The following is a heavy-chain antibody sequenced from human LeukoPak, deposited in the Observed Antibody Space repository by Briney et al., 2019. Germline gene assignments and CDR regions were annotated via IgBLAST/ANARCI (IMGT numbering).Heavy chain of an antibody. CDR1: GGSIRSSSYY. V-gene: IGHV4-39*01. CDR2: MYYSGST. J-gene: IGHJ4*02. CDR3: PRGTLTKFDY. Sequence: SETLSLTCTASGGSIRSSSYYWGWIRQRPGKGLEWIGTMYYSGSTYYNPSLKSRVTIPVDTSKNQFSLRLSSVTAADTAVYYCPRGTLTKFDYWGQGTLVTVSS.